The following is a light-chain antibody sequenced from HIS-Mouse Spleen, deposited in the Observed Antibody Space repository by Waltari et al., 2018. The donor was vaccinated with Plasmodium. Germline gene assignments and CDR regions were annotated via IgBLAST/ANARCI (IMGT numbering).Light chain of an antibody. V-gene: IGLV2-8*01. CDR3: SSYAGSNNLV. Sequence: QSALTQPLSASGSPGQSVTISCTGTSSDVGGYNYVSWYQQHPGKAPKLMIYEVSNRPSGVPERFAGSKSGNTASLTGAGLQAEDEADYYCSSYAGSNNLVFGGGTKLTVL. J-gene: IGLJ2*01. CDR1: SSDVGGYNY. CDR2: EVS.